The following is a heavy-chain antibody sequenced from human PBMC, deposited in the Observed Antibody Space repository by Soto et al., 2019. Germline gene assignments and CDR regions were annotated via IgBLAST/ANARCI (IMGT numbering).Heavy chain of an antibody. V-gene: IGHV3-30*18. Sequence: QVQLVESGGGVVQPGRSLRLSCAASGFTFSSYGMHWVRQAPGKGLEWVAVISYDGSNKYYADSVKGRFTISRDNSKNTLYLQMNSLRAEDTAVYYCAKDDCSSTSCYDQSFDYWGQGTLVTVSS. J-gene: IGHJ4*02. CDR2: ISYDGSNK. CDR3: AKDDCSSTSCYDQSFDY. CDR1: GFTFSSYG. D-gene: IGHD2-2*01.